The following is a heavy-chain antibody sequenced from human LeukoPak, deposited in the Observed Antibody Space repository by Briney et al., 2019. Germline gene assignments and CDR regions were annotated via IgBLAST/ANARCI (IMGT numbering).Heavy chain of an antibody. V-gene: IGHV3-7*01. J-gene: IGHJ4*02. CDR1: GFTFSSYW. CDR2: IKQDGSEK. Sequence: PGGSLRLSCAASGFTFSSYWMSWVRQAPGKGLEWVANIKQDGSEKYYVDSVKGRFTISRDNAKNSLYLQMNSLRAEDTAVYYCARDEYDSSGYYYFDYWGQGTLVTVSS. D-gene: IGHD3-22*01. CDR3: ARDEYDSSGYYYFDY.